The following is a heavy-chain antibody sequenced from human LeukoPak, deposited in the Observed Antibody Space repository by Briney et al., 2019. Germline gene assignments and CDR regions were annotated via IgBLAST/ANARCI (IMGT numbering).Heavy chain of an antibody. CDR3: ARTLLGIAAAVDY. CDR1: GVSISSSSYY. Sequence: SETLSLTCTVSGVSISSSSYYWGWIRQPPGKGLEWIGSIYYSGSTYYNPSLKSRVTISVDTSKNQFSLKLSSVTAADTAVYYCARTLLGIAAAVDYWGQGTLVTVSS. CDR2: IYYSGST. V-gene: IGHV4-39*01. J-gene: IGHJ4*02. D-gene: IGHD6-13*01.